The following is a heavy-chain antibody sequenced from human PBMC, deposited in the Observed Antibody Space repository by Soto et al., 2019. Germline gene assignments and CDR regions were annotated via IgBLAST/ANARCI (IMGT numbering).Heavy chain of an antibody. Sequence: EVQLVESGGGLVQPGGSLRLACVASGLTFSRNWMTWVRQAPGKGLEWVATIKYDGSEKSYVDSVKARFTISSDNANNSLSLQMNSLRAEDTAVYYCARVFSAFDYFDYWGQGTLVSVSS. J-gene: IGHJ4*02. V-gene: IGHV3-7*02. CDR3: ARVFSAFDYFDY. CDR1: GLTFSRNW. D-gene: IGHD3-3*02. CDR2: IKYDGSEK.